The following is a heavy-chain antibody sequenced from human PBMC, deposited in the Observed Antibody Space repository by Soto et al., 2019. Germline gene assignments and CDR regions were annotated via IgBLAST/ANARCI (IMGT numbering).Heavy chain of an antibody. CDR1: GFTFSSYG. CDR2: ISYDGSNK. CDR3: ARSPYSVSYLAYFDY. J-gene: IGHJ4*02. D-gene: IGHD1-26*01. V-gene: IGHV3-30*03. Sequence: QVQLVESGGGVVQPGRSLRLSCAASGFTFSSYGMHWVRQALGKGLEWVAVISYDGSNKYYADSVKGRFTISRDNSKNTLYLQMNSLRAEDTAVYYCARSPYSVSYLAYFDYWGQGTLVTVSS.